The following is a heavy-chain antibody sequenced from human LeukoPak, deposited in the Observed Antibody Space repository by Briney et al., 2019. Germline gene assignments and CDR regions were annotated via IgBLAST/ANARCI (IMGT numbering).Heavy chain of an antibody. D-gene: IGHD3-3*01. CDR2: ISSSSSYI. Sequence: TGGSLRLSCAASGFTFSSYSMNWVRQAPGKGLEWVSSISSSSSYIYYADSVKGRFTISRDNAKNSLYLQMNSLRAEDTAVYYCAISTYYDFWSGYSPDYWGQGTLVTVSS. J-gene: IGHJ4*02. CDR3: AISTYYDFWSGYSPDY. V-gene: IGHV3-21*01. CDR1: GFTFSSYS.